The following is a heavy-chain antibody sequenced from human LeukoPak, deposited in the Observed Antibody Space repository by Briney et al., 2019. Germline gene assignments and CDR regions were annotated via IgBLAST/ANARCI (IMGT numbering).Heavy chain of an antibody. Sequence: GGSLRLSCAASGFTVSSKDMSWVRQAPGKGLEWVSVIYRGGSTYYPDSVKGRFTISRDNSKNTLYLQMNSLRVEDTAVYYCATYRVYGIDYWGQGTLVTVSS. D-gene: IGHD5/OR15-5a*01. CDR1: GFTVSSKD. CDR2: IYRGGST. CDR3: ATYRVYGIDY. V-gene: IGHV3-53*01. J-gene: IGHJ4*02.